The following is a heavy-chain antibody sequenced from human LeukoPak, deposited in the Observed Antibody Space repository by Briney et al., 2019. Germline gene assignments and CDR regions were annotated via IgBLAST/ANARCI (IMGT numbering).Heavy chain of an antibody. Sequence: SETLSLTCTVSGGSISSYYWSWIRQPAGKGLEWIGRIYTSGSTNYNPSLKSRVTMSVDTSKNQFSLKLSSVTAADAAVYYCTRDLHLGLFDYWGQGTLVTVSS. V-gene: IGHV4-4*07. CDR2: IYTSGST. J-gene: IGHJ4*02. CDR3: TRDLHLGLFDY. CDR1: GGSISSYY. D-gene: IGHD7-27*01.